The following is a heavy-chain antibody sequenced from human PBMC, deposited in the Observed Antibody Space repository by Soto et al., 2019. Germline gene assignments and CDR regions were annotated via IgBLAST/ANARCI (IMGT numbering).Heavy chain of an antibody. Sequence: PGGSLRLSCAASGFTFSSYAMSWVRQAPGKGLEWVSAISGSGGSTYYADSVKGRFTISRDNSKNTLYLQMNSLRAEDTAVYYCAKSLGRGSYLPCFDYWGQGTLVTVSS. CDR2: ISGSGGST. J-gene: IGHJ4*02. D-gene: IGHD3-10*01. CDR3: AKSLGRGSYLPCFDY. V-gene: IGHV3-23*01. CDR1: GFTFSSYA.